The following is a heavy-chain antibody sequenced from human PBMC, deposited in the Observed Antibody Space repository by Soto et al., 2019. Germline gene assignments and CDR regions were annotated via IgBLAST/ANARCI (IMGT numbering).Heavy chain of an antibody. CDR1: GYTFTGYY. Sequence: ASVKVSCKASGYTFTGYYMHWVRQAPGQGLEWMGWINPNSGGTNYAQKFQGWVTMTRDTSISTAYMELSRLRSDDTAVYYCAREYCTNGVCYGFDYWGHGTLVTVSS. V-gene: IGHV1-2*04. J-gene: IGHJ4*01. CDR3: AREYCTNGVCYGFDY. D-gene: IGHD2-8*01. CDR2: INPNSGGT.